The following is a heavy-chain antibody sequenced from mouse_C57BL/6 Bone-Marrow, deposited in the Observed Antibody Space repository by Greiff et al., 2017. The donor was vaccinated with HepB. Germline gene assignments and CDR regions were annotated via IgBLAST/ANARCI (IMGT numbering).Heavy chain of an antibody. Sequence: HVHLKQPGAELVRPGTSVKLSCKASGYTFTSYWMHWVKQRPGQGLEWIGVIDPSDSYTNYNPKFKGKATLTVDTSSSTAYMQLSSLTSEDSAVYYCASHLLYYKGFAYWGQGTLVTVSA. J-gene: IGHJ3*01. CDR3: ASHLLYYKGFAY. V-gene: IGHV1-59*01. CDR2: IDPSDSYT. CDR1: GYTFTSYW. D-gene: IGHD2-1*01.